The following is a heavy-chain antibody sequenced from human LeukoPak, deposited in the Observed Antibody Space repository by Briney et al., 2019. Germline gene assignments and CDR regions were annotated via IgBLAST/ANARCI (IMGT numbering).Heavy chain of an antibody. V-gene: IGHV3-15*01. D-gene: IGHD4-23*01. CDR2: IKSKTDGETT. CDR1: GFTFSNAW. CDR3: TADVHDYGGVFDY. Sequence: GGSLRLSCAASGFTFSNAWMSWVRKAPGKGLEWVGRIKSKTDGETTDYAAPVKGRFTISRDDSKNTLYLQMNSLKTEDTAVFYCTADVHDYGGVFDYWGQGTLVTVSS. J-gene: IGHJ4*02.